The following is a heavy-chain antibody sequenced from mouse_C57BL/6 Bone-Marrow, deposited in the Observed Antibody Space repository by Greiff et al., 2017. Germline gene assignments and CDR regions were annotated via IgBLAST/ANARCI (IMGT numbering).Heavy chain of an antibody. CDR3: TSTYYFDY. CDR2: IDPEIGDT. V-gene: IGHV14-4*01. CDR1: GFNIKDAY. D-gene: IGHD1-1*01. J-gene: IGHJ2*01. Sequence: VQLQQSGAELVRPGASVKLSCTASGFNIKDAYMHWVNQRPEQGLEWIGWIDPEIGDTEYASKFQGKATITADTSSNTAYLQLSSLTSENTAVYYCTSTYYFDYWGQGTTLTVSS.